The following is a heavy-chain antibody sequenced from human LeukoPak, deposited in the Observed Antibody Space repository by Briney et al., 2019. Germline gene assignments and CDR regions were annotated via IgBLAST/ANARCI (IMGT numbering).Heavy chain of an antibody. Sequence: QSGGSLRLSCAASGFTFSSYAMSWVRQAPGEGLEWVSAISGSGGSTYYADSVKGRFTISRDNSKNTLYLQMNSLRAEDTAVYYCAKDHADIVVVPAATDYWGQGTLVTVSS. J-gene: IGHJ4*02. CDR3: AKDHADIVVVPAATDY. V-gene: IGHV3-23*01. CDR1: GFTFSSYA. CDR2: ISGSGGST. D-gene: IGHD2-2*01.